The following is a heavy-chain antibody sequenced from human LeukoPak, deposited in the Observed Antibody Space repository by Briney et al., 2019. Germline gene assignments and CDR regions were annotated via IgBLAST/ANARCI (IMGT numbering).Heavy chain of an antibody. V-gene: IGHV4-39*01. CDR2: IYYSGST. J-gene: IGHJ4*02. Sequence: SETLSLTCTVSGYSISSSSYYWGWIRQPPGKGLEWIGSIYYSGSTYYNPSLKSRVTISVDTSKNQFSLKLSSVTAADTAVYYCATSPLDYWGQGTLVTVSS. CDR3: ATSPLDY. CDR1: GYSISSSSYY.